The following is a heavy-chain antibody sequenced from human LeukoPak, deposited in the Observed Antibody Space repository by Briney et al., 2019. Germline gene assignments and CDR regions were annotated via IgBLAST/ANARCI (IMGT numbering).Heavy chain of an antibody. CDR3: ARDPTQRYYYYMDV. V-gene: IGHV3-11*04. Sequence: PGGSLRLSCAASGFTLSDYYMSWIRQAPGKGLEWVSYISSSGSTIYYADSVKGRFTISRDNAKNSLYLQMNSLRAEDTAVYYCARDPTQRYYYYMDVWGKGTTVTVSS. CDR1: GFTLSDYY. J-gene: IGHJ6*03. CDR2: ISSSGSTI. D-gene: IGHD2-2*01.